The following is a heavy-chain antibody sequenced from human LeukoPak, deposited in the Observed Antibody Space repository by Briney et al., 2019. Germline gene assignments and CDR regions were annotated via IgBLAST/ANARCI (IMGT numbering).Heavy chain of an antibody. Sequence: GRSLRLSCAASGFTFSSYAMHWVRQAPGKGLEWVAVISYDGSNKYYADSVKGRFTISRDNSKNTLYLQMNSLRAEGTAVYYCAREEGITIFGVVIIPAGHFDYWGQGTLVTVSS. V-gene: IGHV3-30*01. CDR2: ISYDGSNK. CDR1: GFTFSSYA. J-gene: IGHJ4*02. CDR3: AREEGITIFGVVIIPAGHFDY. D-gene: IGHD3-3*01.